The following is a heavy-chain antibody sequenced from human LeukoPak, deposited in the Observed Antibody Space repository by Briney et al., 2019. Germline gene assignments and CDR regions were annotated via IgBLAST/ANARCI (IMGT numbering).Heavy chain of an antibody. Sequence: GGSLRLSCAASGFTFSSHSMNWVRQAPGKGLEWVSSISSSSSYIYYADSVKGRFTISRDNAKNSLYLQMNSLRAEDTAVYYCARDLSKYYGSGSPFDYWGQGTLVTVSS. V-gene: IGHV3-21*01. CDR2: ISSSSSYI. J-gene: IGHJ4*02. D-gene: IGHD3-10*01. CDR3: ARDLSKYYGSGSPFDY. CDR1: GFTFSSHS.